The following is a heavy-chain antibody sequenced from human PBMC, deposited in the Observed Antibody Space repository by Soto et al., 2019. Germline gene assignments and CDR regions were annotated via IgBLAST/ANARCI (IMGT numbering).Heavy chain of an antibody. D-gene: IGHD1-26*01. CDR2: TYHSGIT. Sequence: PSETLSLTCTVSGASLRSGSYYWSWIRQPPGKGLEWIGSTYHSGITHYAPSLQSRLTISVDTSKNQFSLKVRSVTAADTAVYYCAREMATGRWDWGQGTLVTVSS. CDR1: GASLRSGSYY. J-gene: IGHJ4*02. V-gene: IGHV4-38-2*02. CDR3: AREMATGRWD.